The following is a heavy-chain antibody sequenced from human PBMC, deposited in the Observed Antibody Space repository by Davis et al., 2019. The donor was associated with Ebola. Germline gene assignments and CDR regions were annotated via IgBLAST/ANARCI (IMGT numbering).Heavy chain of an antibody. Sequence: GESLKISCAASGFTFSSYNIIWARQAPGKGLEWVSSISSASTYIYFADSVKGRFTIFRDNSKNSVYLQMDSLRAEDTAVYYCAKGVTIPDVWGKGTTVTVSS. CDR3: AKGVTIPDV. J-gene: IGHJ6*04. CDR1: GFTFSSYN. V-gene: IGHV3-21*01. D-gene: IGHD4-17*01. CDR2: ISSASTYI.